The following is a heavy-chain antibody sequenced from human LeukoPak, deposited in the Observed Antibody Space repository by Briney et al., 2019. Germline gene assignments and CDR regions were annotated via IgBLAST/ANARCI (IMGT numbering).Heavy chain of an antibody. V-gene: IGHV3-30*02. CDR1: GFTLRTYG. J-gene: IGHJ4*02. CDR2: IRNDESNR. Sequence: PGGSLRPSCAASGFTLRTYGMHWVRQAPGKGLEWVAFIRNDESNRYYADSVKGRFTISRDNSKNTLYLQMNSLRTEDTAVYFCAKVIGGSIFWYARGFDYWGQGTLVTVSS. CDR3: AKVIGGSIFWYARGFDY. D-gene: IGHD2-15*01.